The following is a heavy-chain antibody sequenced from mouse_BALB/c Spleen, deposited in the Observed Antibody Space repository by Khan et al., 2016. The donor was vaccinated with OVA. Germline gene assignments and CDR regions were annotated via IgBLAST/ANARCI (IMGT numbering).Heavy chain of an antibody. CDR3: ARRKKRGENDRDY. J-gene: IGHJ2*01. CDR2: TNPTNGRT. D-gene: IGHD2-12*01. Sequence: VQLQQPGAELVKAGASVKMSCKASGYTFTSYWMHWVKQRLGQGLEWFAETNPTNGRTYYHEKFKSKATLTVDKSSSTAYMLLSGPTFEDSAVYECARRKKRGENDRDYGGEGTTVTVSS. CDR1: GYTFTSYW. V-gene: IGHV1S81*02.